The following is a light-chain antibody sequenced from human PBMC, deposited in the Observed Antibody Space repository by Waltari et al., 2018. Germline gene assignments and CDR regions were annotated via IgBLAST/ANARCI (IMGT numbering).Light chain of an antibody. CDR1: SSDVGSYDL. Sequence: QSALTQPASVSVSPGQSLTVSCTCTSSDVGSYDLVSWYQQHPGKPPKFIIYEDIKRPSGVSTRFSGSKSYNTASLTISGLQAEDEADYYCCAYAGRSTYVFGTGTTVTVL. CDR3: CAYAGRSTYV. CDR2: EDI. J-gene: IGLJ1*01. V-gene: IGLV2-23*01.